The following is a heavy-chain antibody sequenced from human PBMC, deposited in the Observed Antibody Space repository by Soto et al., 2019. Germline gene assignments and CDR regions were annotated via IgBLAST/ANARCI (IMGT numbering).Heavy chain of an antibody. CDR2: TYYSGST. V-gene: IGHV4-59*01. Sequence: SETLSLTCTVSGGSISSYYWSWIRQPPGKGLEWIGYTYYSGSTNYNPSLKSRVTISVDTSKNQFSLKLSSVTAADTAVYYCASSGDTAMVDAFDIWGQGTMVTVSS. CDR3: ASSGDTAMVDAFDI. CDR1: GGSISSYY. J-gene: IGHJ3*02. D-gene: IGHD5-18*01.